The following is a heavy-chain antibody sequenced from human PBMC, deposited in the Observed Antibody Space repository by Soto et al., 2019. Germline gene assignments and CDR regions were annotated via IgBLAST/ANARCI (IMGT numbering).Heavy chain of an antibody. D-gene: IGHD6-13*01. V-gene: IGHV1-18*01. J-gene: IGHJ6*02. CDR2: ISAYNGNT. Sequence: ASVKVSCKASGYTFTSYGISWVRQAPGQGLEWMGWISAYNGNTNYAQKLQGRVTMTTDTSTSTAYMELRSLRSDDTAVYYCARDDRSRSFYGPPYYYGMDVWGQGTTVTVSS. CDR3: ARDDRSRSFYGPPYYYGMDV. CDR1: GYTFTSYG.